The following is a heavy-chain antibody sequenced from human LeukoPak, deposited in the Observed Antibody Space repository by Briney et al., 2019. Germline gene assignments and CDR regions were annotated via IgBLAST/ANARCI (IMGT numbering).Heavy chain of an antibody. Sequence: ASVKISCKASGYTFTGYYMHWVRQAPGHGLEWMGWINPNSGGTNYAQKFQGRVTMTRDTSISTAYMELSRLRSEDTAVYYCARGPFSGSYFVNYYYYYLDVWGKGTTVTVSS. V-gene: IGHV1-2*02. CDR3: ARGPFSGSYFVNYYYYYLDV. D-gene: IGHD3-10*01. CDR2: INPNSGGT. J-gene: IGHJ6*03. CDR1: GYTFTGYY.